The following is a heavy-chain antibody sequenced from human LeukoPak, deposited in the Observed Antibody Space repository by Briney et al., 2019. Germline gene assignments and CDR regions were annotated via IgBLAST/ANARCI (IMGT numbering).Heavy chain of an antibody. Sequence: GGSLRLSCTASGFTFGDYAMSWVRQAPGKGLEWVGFIRSKAYGGTTEYAASVKGRFTISRDDSKSIAYLQMNSLKTEDTAVYYCTPNGDSSGWAPWGQGTLVTVSS. D-gene: IGHD6-19*01. V-gene: IGHV3-49*04. J-gene: IGHJ1*01. CDR1: GFTFGDYA. CDR2: IRSKAYGGTT. CDR3: TPNGDSSGWAP.